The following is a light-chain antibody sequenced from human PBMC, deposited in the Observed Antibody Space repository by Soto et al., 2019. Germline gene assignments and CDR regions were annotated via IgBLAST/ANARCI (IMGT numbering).Light chain of an antibody. V-gene: IGLV2-14*01. CDR1: SSDIGGYNY. J-gene: IGLJ2*01. Sequence: QSALTQPASVSGSPGQSITISCAGTSSDIGGYNYVSWYQHHPGKAPKLIIYEVSNRPSGVSTRFSGSKSGNTAPLTISGLQAEDEADYFCTSYASRSALVFGGGTKVTVL. CDR2: EVS. CDR3: TSYASRSALV.